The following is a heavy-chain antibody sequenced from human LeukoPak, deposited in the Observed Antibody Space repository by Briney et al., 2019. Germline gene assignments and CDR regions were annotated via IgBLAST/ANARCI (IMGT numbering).Heavy chain of an antibody. J-gene: IGHJ5*02. D-gene: IGHD6-19*01. CDR3: ARGGIAVAGGPNWFDP. Sequence: PSETLSLTCAVYGGSFSGYYWSWIRQPPGKGLKWIGEINHSGSTNYNPSLKSRVTISVDTSKNQFPLKLSSVTAADTAVYYCARGGIAVAGGPNWFDPWGQGTLVTVSS. V-gene: IGHV4-34*01. CDR1: GGSFSGYY. CDR2: INHSGST.